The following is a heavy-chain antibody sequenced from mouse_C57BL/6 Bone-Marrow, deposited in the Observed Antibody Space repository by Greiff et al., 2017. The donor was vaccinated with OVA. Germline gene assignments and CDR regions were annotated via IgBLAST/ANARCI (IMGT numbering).Heavy chain of an antibody. V-gene: IGHV1-81*01. Sequence: QVQLKGSGAELARPGASVKLSCKASGYTFTSYGISWVKQRTGQGLEWIGEIYPRSGNTYYNEKFKGKATLTADKSSSTAYMELRSLTSEDSAVYFCARANCLDYWGQGTTLTVSS. CDR2: IYPRSGNT. D-gene: IGHD4-1*01. CDR3: ARANCLDY. CDR1: GYTFTSYG. J-gene: IGHJ2*01.